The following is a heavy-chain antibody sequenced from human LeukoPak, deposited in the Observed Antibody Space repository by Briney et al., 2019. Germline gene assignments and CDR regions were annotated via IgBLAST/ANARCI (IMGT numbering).Heavy chain of an antibody. CDR2: ISGYNGNT. CDR1: GYTFTSYS. Sequence: ASVTVSCKASGYTFTSYSINWVRPAPGQGLEWMAWISGYNGNTNYAQKFHGRVTLTRDTSTSTAYMELRSLRSDDTAVYFCARGMSGYTEDPFDIWGQGTVVTVSS. CDR3: ARGMSGYTEDPFDI. D-gene: IGHD2-2*02. V-gene: IGHV1-18*01. J-gene: IGHJ3*02.